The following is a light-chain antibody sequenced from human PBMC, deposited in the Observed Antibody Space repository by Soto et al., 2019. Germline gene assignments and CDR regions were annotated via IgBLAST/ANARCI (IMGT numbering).Light chain of an antibody. CDR1: QGISSY. J-gene: IGKJ3*01. CDR2: AAS. V-gene: IGKV1-9*01. Sequence: DIQLTQSPSFLSASVGDRVTITCRASQGISSYLAWYQQKPEKAPQLLIYAASTLQSGVPSRFSGSGSGTEFTLTISSLQPDDFAAYYCQQLNSYPPSFGPGTKVDIK. CDR3: QQLNSYPPS.